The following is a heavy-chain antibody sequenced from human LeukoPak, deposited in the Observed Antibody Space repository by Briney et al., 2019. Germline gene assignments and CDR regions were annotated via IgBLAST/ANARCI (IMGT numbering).Heavy chain of an antibody. CDR1: GFTFEDYA. CDR2: ISGSGGIT. Sequence: GGSLRLSCSVSGFTFEDYAMSWVRRAPGKGLEWVSVISGSGGITYSADSVKGRFSISRDNSKNTLYLQMNSLRAEDTAAYYCAKERGNNGGNTNGYFDYWGQGTLVTVSS. D-gene: IGHD4-23*01. CDR3: AKERGNNGGNTNGYFDY. V-gene: IGHV3-23*01. J-gene: IGHJ4*02.